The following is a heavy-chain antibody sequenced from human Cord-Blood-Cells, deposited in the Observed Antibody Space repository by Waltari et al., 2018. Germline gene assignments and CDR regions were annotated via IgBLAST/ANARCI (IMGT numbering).Heavy chain of an antibody. CDR3: ARLYYFDY. CDR2: INHSRST. V-gene: IGHV4-34*01. J-gene: IGHJ4*02. Sequence: VQLQQWGAGLLKPSETLSLTCAVYGGSLSGSYWSWNRQPPGKGLEWIGEINHSRSTNYNPSLKSRVTISVDTSKNQFSLKLSSVTAADTAVYYCARLYYFDYWGQGTLVTVSS. CDR1: GGSLSGSY.